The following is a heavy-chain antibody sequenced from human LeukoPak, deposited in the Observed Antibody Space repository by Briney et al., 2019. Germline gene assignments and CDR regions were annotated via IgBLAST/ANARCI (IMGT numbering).Heavy chain of an antibody. D-gene: IGHD6-19*01. V-gene: IGHV3-7*01. J-gene: IGHJ4*02. CDR1: GFTFSNSW. Sequence: PGGSLRLSCGAFGFTFSNSWMSWVRQAPGKGLEWVANIKRDGSETYYVDSVKGRFTISRDNAKNSLYLQMDSLRAKDTAVYYCARISTAVAGGDYWGQGTLVIVSS. CDR3: ARISTAVAGGDY. CDR2: IKRDGSET.